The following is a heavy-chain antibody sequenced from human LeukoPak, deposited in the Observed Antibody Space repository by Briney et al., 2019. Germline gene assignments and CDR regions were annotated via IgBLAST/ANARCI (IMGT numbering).Heavy chain of an antibody. V-gene: IGHV4-31*03. CDR3: ARMTASGGNYDY. CDR1: GGSISSGGYY. D-gene: IGHD3-10*01. J-gene: IGHJ4*02. Sequence: SETLSLTCTVSGGSISSGGYYWSWIRQHPGKGLEWIGYIYYSGSTYYNPSLKSRVTISVDTSKNQFSLKLSSVTAADTAVYYCARMTASGGNYDYWGQGTLVTVSS. CDR2: IYYSGST.